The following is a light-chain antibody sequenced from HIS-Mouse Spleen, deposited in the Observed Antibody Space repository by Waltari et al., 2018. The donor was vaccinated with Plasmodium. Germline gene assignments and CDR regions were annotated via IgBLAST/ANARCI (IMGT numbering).Light chain of an antibody. CDR1: QSVSSN. J-gene: IGKJ3*01. CDR2: GAS. Sequence: EIVMTQSPATLSVSPGERATLSCRASQSVSSNLAWYQQKPGQAPRLLIYGASTRATVIPARLSGSGSGTEFTLTISSLQSEDFAVYYCQRYNNWSFTFGPGTKVVSN. CDR3: QRYNNWSFT. V-gene: IGKV3-15*01.